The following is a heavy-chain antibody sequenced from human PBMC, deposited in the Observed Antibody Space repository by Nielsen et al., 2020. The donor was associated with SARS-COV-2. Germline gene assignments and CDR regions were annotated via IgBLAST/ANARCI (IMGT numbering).Heavy chain of an antibody. CDR3: ARSATNLIYWYFDL. J-gene: IGHJ2*01. V-gene: IGHV1-69*02. Sequence: SVKVSCKASGGTFSTHSISWVRQAPAQGPEWMGRIIPMVDIRDYAQSFQGRVTITADKSTSTAYMELSSLSSEDTALYYCARSATNLIYWYFDLWGRGTLVTVSS. D-gene: IGHD5-12*01. CDR2: IIPMVDIR. CDR1: GGTFSTHS.